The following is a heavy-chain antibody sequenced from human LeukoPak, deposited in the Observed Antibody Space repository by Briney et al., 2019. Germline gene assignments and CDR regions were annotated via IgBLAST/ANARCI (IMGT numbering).Heavy chain of an antibody. Sequence: SETLSLTCAVSGYSISSGYYWGWIRQPPGKGLEWIGSINHGGSTNYNPSLKTRVTISVDTSKNPFSLKLSSVTAADTAVYYCASFLGNFGYWGQGTLVTVSS. CDR1: GYSISSGYY. CDR3: ASFLGNFGY. V-gene: IGHV4-38-2*01. J-gene: IGHJ4*02. CDR2: INHGGST. D-gene: IGHD2/OR15-2a*01.